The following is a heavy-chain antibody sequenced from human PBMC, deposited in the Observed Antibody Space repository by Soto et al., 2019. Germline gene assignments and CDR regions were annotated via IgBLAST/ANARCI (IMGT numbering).Heavy chain of an antibody. V-gene: IGHV1-46*01. CDR3: ARIGYDSSGPNEGCFDY. CDR1: GYTFTSYY. Sequence: ASVKVSCKASGYTFTSYYMHWVRQAPGQGREGMGIINPSGGSTSYAQKFQGRVTMTRDTSTSTVYMELRRLRSQDTAVYYCARIGYDSSGPNEGCFDYWGQGTLVTVSS. D-gene: IGHD3-22*01. J-gene: IGHJ4*02. CDR2: INPSGGST.